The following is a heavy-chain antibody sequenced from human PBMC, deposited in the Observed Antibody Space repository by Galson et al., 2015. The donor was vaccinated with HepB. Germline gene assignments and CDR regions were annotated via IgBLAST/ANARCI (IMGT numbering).Heavy chain of an antibody. CDR1: GYIFTRYG. D-gene: IGHD3-3*01. CDR2: ISGNGDNANT. CDR3: ARVTTIFGVVMYTSEGFDP. V-gene: IGHV1-18*01. J-gene: IGHJ5*02. Sequence: SVKVSCKASGYIFTRYGITWVRQAPGQGLEWMGLISGNGDNANTHYAQKFQGRVTMTTDTSTNTAHMELRSLRSDDTAVYYCARVTTIFGVVMYTSEGFDPWGQGTLVTVSS.